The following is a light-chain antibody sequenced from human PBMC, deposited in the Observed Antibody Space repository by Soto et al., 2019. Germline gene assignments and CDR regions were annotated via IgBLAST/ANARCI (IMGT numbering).Light chain of an antibody. CDR1: QSVSSY. Sequence: EIVLTQSPATLSLSPGERATLCVRASQSVSSYLAWYQQKPGQAPRLLIYDASNRATGIPARFSGSGSGTDFTLTISSLEPEDFAVYYCQQRSNWPRTFGQGTKVDIK. CDR3: QQRSNWPRT. CDR2: DAS. J-gene: IGKJ1*01. V-gene: IGKV3-11*01.